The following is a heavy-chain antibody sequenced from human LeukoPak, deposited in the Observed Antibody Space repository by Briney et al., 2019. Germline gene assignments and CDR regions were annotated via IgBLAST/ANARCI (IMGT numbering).Heavy chain of an antibody. CDR2: IKQDGSEK. CDR1: GFTFSSYW. CDR3: ARGPDSRNYYYYGMDV. Sequence: GGSLRLSCAASGFTFSSYWMSWVRQAPGKGLEWVANIKQDGSEKYYVDSVKGRFTISRDNAKNSLYLQMNSLRAEDTAVYYCARGPDSRNYYYYGMDVWGQGTTVTVSS. V-gene: IGHV3-7*04. J-gene: IGHJ6*02. D-gene: IGHD4-11*01.